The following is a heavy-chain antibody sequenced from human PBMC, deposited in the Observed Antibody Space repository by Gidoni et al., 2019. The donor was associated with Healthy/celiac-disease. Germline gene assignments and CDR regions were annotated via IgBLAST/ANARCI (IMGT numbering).Heavy chain of an antibody. V-gene: IGHV2-5*02. CDR2: IYWDDDK. Sequence: QITLKESGPTLVKPTQTLPLTCTSSGFSLSTSGVGVGWIRQPPGQPLEWLALIYWDDDKRYSPSLKSRLTITKDTSKIQVVLTMTNMDPVDTATYYGAHRYRLAGFDYWGQGTLVTVSS. J-gene: IGHJ4*02. CDR1: GFSLSTSGVG. D-gene: IGHD6-19*01. CDR3: AHRYRLAGFDY.